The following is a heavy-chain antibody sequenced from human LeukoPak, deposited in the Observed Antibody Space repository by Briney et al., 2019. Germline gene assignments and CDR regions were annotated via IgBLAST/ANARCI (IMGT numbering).Heavy chain of an antibody. CDR3: ASGGLYCSSTSCYNRRIMDV. J-gene: IGHJ6*04. CDR2: INSNGGST. D-gene: IGHD2-2*02. CDR1: GYTFTSYY. V-gene: IGHV1-46*01. Sequence: GASVKVSCTASGYTFTSYYMHWVRQAPGQGLEWMGIINSNGGSTSYAQKFHGRVTMTRDTSTSTVYMELSSLRSEDTAVYYCASGGLYCSSTSCYNRRIMDVWGKGTTVTVSS.